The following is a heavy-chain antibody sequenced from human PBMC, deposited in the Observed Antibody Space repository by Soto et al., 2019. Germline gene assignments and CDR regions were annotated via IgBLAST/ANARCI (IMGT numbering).Heavy chain of an antibody. CDR2: IKQDGSEN. D-gene: IGHD3-16*01. V-gene: IGHV3-7*01. CDR1: GFTFTNYW. J-gene: IGHJ4*02. CDR3: ARVGDYVWQTYKSDF. Sequence: PGGSLRLSCAVSGFTFTNYWMGWVRQAPGKGLEWVSNIKQDGSENYYVDSVKGRFTISRDNAKNSLYLQMNSLRAEDTAVYYCARVGDYVWQTYKSDFWGQGTLVTVSS.